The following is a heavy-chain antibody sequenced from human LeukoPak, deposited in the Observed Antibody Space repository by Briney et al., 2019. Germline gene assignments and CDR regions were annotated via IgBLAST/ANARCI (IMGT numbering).Heavy chain of an antibody. D-gene: IGHD3-22*01. J-gene: IGHJ4*02. CDR3: ARGRPYYYDSSGYLFDY. CDR1: GFTFSSYW. Sequence: PGGSLRLSCAASGFTFSSYWMSWVRQAPGKGLEWVANIKQDGSEKYYVDSVKGRFTISRDNAKNSLYLQMNSLRAEDTAVYYCARGRPYYYDSSGYLFDYWGQGTLVTVSS. V-gene: IGHV3-7*03. CDR2: IKQDGSEK.